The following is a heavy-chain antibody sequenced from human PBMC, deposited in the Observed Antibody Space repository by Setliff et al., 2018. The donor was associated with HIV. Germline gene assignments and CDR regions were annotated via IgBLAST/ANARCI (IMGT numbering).Heavy chain of an antibody. CDR1: GFSNSA. D-gene: IGHD2-15*01. Sequence: LRLSCAASGFSNSAMHWVRQASGKGLEWVGRIKSKTNNYATAYAASVKGRFTISRDDSKKTSYLQMNSLKTEDTAVYFCTRLGPSDYCGGGNCYYDYWGQGTLVTVSS. J-gene: IGHJ4*02. CDR2: IKSKTNNYAT. V-gene: IGHV3-73*01. CDR3: TRLGPSDYCGGGNCYYDY.